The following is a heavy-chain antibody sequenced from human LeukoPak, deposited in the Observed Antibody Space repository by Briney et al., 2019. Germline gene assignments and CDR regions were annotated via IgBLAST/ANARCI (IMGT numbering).Heavy chain of an antibody. CDR3: ARAVLPDNSVYRPFDY. V-gene: IGHV3-7*01. J-gene: IGHJ4*02. CDR1: GFTFGSYS. Sequence: GGSLRVSCVGYGFTFGSYSMTWIRQAPGNGLEWVANIKPDGSEIHYVGSVEGRFTISRDNAKNSVYLQTNSLSAEDTALYYCARAVLPDNSVYRPFDYWGQGTLVTVSS. D-gene: IGHD5/OR15-5a*01. CDR2: IKPDGSEI.